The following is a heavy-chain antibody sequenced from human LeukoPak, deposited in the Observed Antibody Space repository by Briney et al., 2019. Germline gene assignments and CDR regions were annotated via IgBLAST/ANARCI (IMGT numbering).Heavy chain of an antibody. CDR3: ARDGGITMIRGAFDI. CDR2: INPSGGST. CDR1: GYTFTSYY. V-gene: IGHV1-46*01. J-gene: IGHJ3*02. D-gene: IGHD3-22*01. Sequence: AASVKVSCKASGYTFTSYYMHWVRQAPGQGLEWMGIINPSGGSTNYAQKFQGRVTITADKSTSTAYMELSSLRSEDTAVYYCARDGGITMIRGAFDIWGQGTMVTVSS.